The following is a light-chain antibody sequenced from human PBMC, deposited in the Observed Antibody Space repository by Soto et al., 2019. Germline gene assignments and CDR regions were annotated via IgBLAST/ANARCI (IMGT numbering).Light chain of an antibody. CDR1: SSDVGGYDY. Sequence: QSVLTQPASVSGSPGQSITISCTGTSSDVGGYDYVSWYQQHPGKVPKLMIYEVSNRPSGVSNRFSGSKSGNTASLTISGLQAEDEADYYCFSYTFSSTWVFGGGTKLTVL. CDR3: FSYTFSSTWV. CDR2: EVS. J-gene: IGLJ3*02. V-gene: IGLV2-14*01.